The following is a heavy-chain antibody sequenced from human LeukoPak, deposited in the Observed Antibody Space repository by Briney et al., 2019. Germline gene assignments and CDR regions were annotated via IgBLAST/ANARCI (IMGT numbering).Heavy chain of an antibody. V-gene: IGHV4-59*08. D-gene: IGHD6-6*01. CDR1: AGSIRGFY. CDR3: ARHGSSLSPHFDY. Sequence: KPSETLSLTCTVSAGSIRGFYWSWIRQPPGKGLEWIGYIYYSGVTTYNPSLRSRVTISVDTSTNQFSLRLSSVTATDTAVYYCARHGSSLSPHFDYWGQGALVTDSS. J-gene: IGHJ4*02. CDR2: IYYSGVT.